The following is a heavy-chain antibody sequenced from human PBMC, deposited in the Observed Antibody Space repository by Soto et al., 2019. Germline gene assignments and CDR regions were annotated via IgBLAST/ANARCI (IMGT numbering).Heavy chain of an antibody. CDR1: GYTFTSYG. J-gene: IGHJ6*02. V-gene: IGHV1-18*01. CDR2: ISAYNGNT. D-gene: IGHD3-9*01. Sequence: ASVKVSCKASGYTFTSYGISWVRQAPGQELEWMGWISAYNGNTNYAQKLQGRVTMTTDTSTSTAYMELRSLRSDDTAVYYCARVQYYDILTGYYSNYYGMDVWGQGTTVTVSS. CDR3: ARVQYYDILTGYYSNYYGMDV.